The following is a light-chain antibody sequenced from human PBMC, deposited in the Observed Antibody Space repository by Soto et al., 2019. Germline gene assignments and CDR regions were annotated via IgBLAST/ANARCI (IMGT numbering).Light chain of an antibody. CDR2: DVS. CDR3: GSYSSSSTLYV. V-gene: IGLV2-14*03. Sequence: QSALTQPASVSGSPGQSITISCTGTSSDVGGSNYVSWYQQHSGKAPKLMIYDVSNRPSGVSNRFSGSKSGNTASLTISGLQAEDEADYYCGSYSSSSTLYVFGTGTQLTVL. J-gene: IGLJ1*01. CDR1: SSDVGGSNY.